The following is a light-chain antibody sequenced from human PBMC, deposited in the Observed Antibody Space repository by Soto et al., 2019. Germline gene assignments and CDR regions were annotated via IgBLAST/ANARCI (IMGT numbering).Light chain of an antibody. Sequence: DIQTTQSPSSLSASVVDRFTITCLASQSISIYLNWYQLKPGKAPNLLMYGASYLKSGVPTRFSGSGSGTDFTLTIRSLQPEDFAIYYCQQTYTTPETTCGQGTRLEIK. CDR3: QQTYTTPETT. J-gene: IGKJ5*01. V-gene: IGKV1-39*01. CDR2: GAS. CDR1: QSISIY.